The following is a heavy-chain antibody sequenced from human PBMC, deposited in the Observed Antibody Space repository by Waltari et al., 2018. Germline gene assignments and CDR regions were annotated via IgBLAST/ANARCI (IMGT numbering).Heavy chain of an antibody. D-gene: IGHD1-26*01. CDR1: AFSVSRNA. CDR2: VTSDDKT. V-gene: IGHV3-53*01. Sequence: EVQLVESGGGLIQPGGTLRLSGAASAFSVSRNAMHLVRQAPGKGLEWLSIVTSDDKTYYAYSVKGRFTISRDNSKNTLYLEMSSLTAEDTAVYYCARDKGVEPTTRFDYWGQGTLVTVSS. J-gene: IGHJ4*02. CDR3: ARDKGVEPTTRFDY.